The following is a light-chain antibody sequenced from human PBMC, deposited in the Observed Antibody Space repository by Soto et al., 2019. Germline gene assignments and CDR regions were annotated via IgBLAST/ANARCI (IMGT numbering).Light chain of an antibody. CDR2: ETS. V-gene: IGKV3-20*01. Sequence: EILLTQVPATLSLSPGGSATRSSRASQSVTAGYFAWYQQKSGQAPRLIIYETSSRMTGVPDRFSGSGSGTDFTLTITRLEPEDFAVYYCQHYDSLPITFGQGTKVDIK. CDR3: QHYDSLPIT. J-gene: IGKJ1*01. CDR1: QSVTAGY.